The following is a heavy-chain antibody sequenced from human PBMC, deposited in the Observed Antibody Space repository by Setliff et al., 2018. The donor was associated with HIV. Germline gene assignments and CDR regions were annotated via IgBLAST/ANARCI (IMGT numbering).Heavy chain of an antibody. J-gene: IGHJ4*02. CDR2: INHSGST. CDR3: ARSPVGTPEYYFDY. CDR1: GGSFSGFY. V-gene: IGHV4-34*01. D-gene: IGHD1-26*01. Sequence: SETLSLTCAVYGGSFSGFYWSWIRQAPGKGLEWIGEINHSGSTYYNPSLKSRVSLSVDTSKNQFSLNLSSVTAADTAVYYCARSPVGTPEYYFDYWGQGTLVTVSS.